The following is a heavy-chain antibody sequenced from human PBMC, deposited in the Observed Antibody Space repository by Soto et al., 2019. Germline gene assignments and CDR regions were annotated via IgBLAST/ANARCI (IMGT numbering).Heavy chain of an antibody. CDR2: IYYSGST. CDR3: ARGSLYYYDSSGYFDY. CDR1: GDSISSHY. V-gene: IGHV4-59*11. Sequence: SGTLTLTCTVSGDSISSHYWSWIRQPPGKGLEWIGYIYYSGSTNYNPSLKSRVTISVDTSKNQFSLKLSSVTAADTAVYYCARGSLYYYDSSGYFDYWGQGTLVTV. D-gene: IGHD3-22*01. J-gene: IGHJ4*02.